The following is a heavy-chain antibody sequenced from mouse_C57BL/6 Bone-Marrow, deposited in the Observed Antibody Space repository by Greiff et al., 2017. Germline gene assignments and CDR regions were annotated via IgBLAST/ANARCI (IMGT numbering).Heavy chain of an antibody. V-gene: IGHV1-75*01. J-gene: IGHJ4*01. CDR1: GYTFTDYY. CDR3: ARWGYDDGYVHYYAMDY. D-gene: IGHD2-3*01. CDR2: IFPGSGST. Sequence: LQQSGPELVKPGASVKISCKASGYTFTDYYINWVKQRPGQGLEWIGWIFPGSGSTYYNEKFKGKATLTVDKSSSTAYMLLSSLTSEDSAVYFWARWGYDDGYVHYYAMDYWGQGTSVTVSS.